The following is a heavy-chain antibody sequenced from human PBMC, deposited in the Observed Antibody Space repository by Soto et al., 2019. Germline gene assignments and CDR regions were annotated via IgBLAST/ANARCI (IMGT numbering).Heavy chain of an antibody. CDR2: IYYSGIV. CDR1: GDSISSGGHY. J-gene: IGHJ4*02. CDR3: ARDSMVLDY. Sequence: PSETLSLTCTVSGDSISSGGHYWSWIRQHPGKRPEWIGYIYYSGIVYYNPSLKSRFTISVDTSKNQFSLRLSSVTAADTAVYYCARDSMVLDYWGQGTLVTVSS. V-gene: IGHV4-31*03. D-gene: IGHD3-10*01.